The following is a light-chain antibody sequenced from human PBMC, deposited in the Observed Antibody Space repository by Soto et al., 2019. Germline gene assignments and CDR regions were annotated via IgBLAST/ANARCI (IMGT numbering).Light chain of an antibody. CDR1: QSISRN. J-gene: IGKJ5*01. CDR3: QQYNNWPPIT. Sequence: EIFMTQSPATLSVSPGEGATLSCRASQSISRNLAWYQQKPGQAPRLLISEASTRATGVPARFSGSGSGTEFTLTISSLQTEDFGVYYCQQYNNWPPITFGQRRLLEVK. V-gene: IGKV3-15*01. CDR2: EAS.